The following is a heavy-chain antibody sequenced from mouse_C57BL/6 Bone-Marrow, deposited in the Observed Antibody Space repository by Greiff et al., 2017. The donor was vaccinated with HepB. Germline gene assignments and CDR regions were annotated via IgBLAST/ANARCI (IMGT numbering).Heavy chain of an antibody. Sequence: AASGVAFSRYWMSWVRRAPGKGLEWIGEINPDSSTINYAPSLKDKFIISRDNAKNTLYLQMSKVRSEDTALYYCARGSNVWFAYWGQGTLVTVSA. CDR3: ARGSNVWFAY. V-gene: IGHV4-1*01. D-gene: IGHD2-5*01. CDR2: INPDSSTI. J-gene: IGHJ3*01. CDR1: GVAFSRYW.